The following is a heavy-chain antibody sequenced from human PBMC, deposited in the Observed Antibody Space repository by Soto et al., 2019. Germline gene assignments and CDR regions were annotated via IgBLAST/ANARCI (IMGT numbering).Heavy chain of an antibody. CDR2: INPGNGTA. CDR1: GGTFSSYA. J-gene: IGHJ4*02. Sequence: SVKVSCKASGGTFSSYAISWVRQAPGQGLEWMGGINPGNGTANYAQKFQGRVTITRDTSASTAYMELSSLRSEDTAVYYCARDLQADYWGQGTLVTVSS. CDR3: ARDLQADY. V-gene: IGHV1-69*05.